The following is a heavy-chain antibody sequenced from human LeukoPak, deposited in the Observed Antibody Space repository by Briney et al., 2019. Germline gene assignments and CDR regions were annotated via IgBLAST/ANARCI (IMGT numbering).Heavy chain of an antibody. V-gene: IGHV2-70*11. CDR1: GFSLSTPNMC. J-gene: IGHJ4*02. CDR2: IDWDDDK. D-gene: IGHD2-2*01. Sequence: SGPALVKPTQTLTLTCTFSGFSLSTPNMCVIWVRQPPGKALEWLARIDWDDDKYYSTSLKTRLTISKDTSKNQVVLTMTNMDPVDTATYYCARLVLPTAMLDYWGQGTLVTVSS. CDR3: ARLVLPTAMLDY.